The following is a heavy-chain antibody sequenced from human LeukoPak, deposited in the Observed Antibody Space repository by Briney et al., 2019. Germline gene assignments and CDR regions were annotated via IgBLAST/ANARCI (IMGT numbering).Heavy chain of an antibody. J-gene: IGHJ3*02. D-gene: IGHD3-22*01. Sequence: SETLSLTCTVSGYSISSGYYWGWIRQPPGKGLEWIANIYHSGSTNYNPSLKSRVTISVDTSKNQFSLKLSSVTAADTAVYYCAREGRPPYYYDSSGYIFIWGQGTMVTVSS. CDR1: GYSISSGYY. V-gene: IGHV4-38-2*02. CDR2: IYHSGST. CDR3: AREGRPPYYYDSSGYIFI.